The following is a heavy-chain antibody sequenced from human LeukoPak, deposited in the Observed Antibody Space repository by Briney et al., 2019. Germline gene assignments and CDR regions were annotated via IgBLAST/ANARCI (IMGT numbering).Heavy chain of an antibody. CDR3: ASHHYYYYYYMDV. J-gene: IGHJ6*03. Sequence: ASVKVSCEASGGTFSSYAISWVRQAPGQGLEWMGRIIPIFGTANYAQKFQGRVTITTDESTSTAYMELSSLRSEDTAVYYCASHHYYYYYYMDVWGKGTTVTVSS. CDR2: IIPIFGTA. CDR1: GGTFSSYA. V-gene: IGHV1-69*05.